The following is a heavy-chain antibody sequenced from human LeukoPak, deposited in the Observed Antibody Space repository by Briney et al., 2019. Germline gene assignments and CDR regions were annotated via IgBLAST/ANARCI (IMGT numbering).Heavy chain of an antibody. D-gene: IGHD3-22*01. V-gene: IGHV3-66*01. J-gene: IGHJ4*02. CDR1: GSSVGANF. CDR2: IYSGGAT. CDR3: ARDRGYYDRSGYFYDSN. Sequence: PGGSLRLSCAASGSSVGANFMSWVRQAPGKGLEWLSVIYSGGATYYADSVKGRFTISRDILKNTLFLQMNSLRAEDTAVYYCARDRGYYDRSGYFYDSNWGQGTLVTVSS.